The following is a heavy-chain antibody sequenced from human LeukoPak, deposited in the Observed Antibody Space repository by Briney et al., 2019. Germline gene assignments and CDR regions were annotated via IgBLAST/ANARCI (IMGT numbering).Heavy chain of an antibody. CDR2: TNTDGTWT. J-gene: IGHJ4*02. CDR3: ASLTFGPDY. CDR1: GDTSNTYR. V-gene: IGHV3-74*01. Sequence: PRGSLRLSCVPPGDTSNTYRMQSVPHTPGERLGWVARTNTDGTWTNYADSVTRRFTISRDNVKNMLYLQMNSLRAEDTAVYYCASLTFGPDYWGQGTLVTVSS. D-gene: IGHD3-16*01.